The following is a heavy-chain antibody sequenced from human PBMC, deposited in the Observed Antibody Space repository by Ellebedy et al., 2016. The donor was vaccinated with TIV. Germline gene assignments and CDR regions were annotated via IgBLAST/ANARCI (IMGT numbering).Heavy chain of an antibody. Sequence: GSLRLXCTVSGDSMRRHYWSWIRQPAGKALEWIGRIYVSGIINYNSSLKSRVTISLDTSRNQFSLRLSSVTAADTAVYYCARSYGGRHFDHWGQGTLVTVSS. CDR2: IYVSGII. J-gene: IGHJ4*02. CDR3: ARSYGGRHFDH. V-gene: IGHV4-4*07. CDR1: GDSMRRHY. D-gene: IGHD4-23*01.